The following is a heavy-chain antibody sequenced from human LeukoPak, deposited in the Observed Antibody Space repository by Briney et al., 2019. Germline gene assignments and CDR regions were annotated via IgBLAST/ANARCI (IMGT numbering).Heavy chain of an antibody. V-gene: IGHV3-53*01. CDR3: ARGVKRPPRTYYGMDV. CDR1: GFTVSSNY. D-gene: IGHD1-1*01. CDR2: IYSGGST. Sequence: HPGGSLRLSCAASGFTVSSNYMSWVRQAPGKGLEWVSVIYSGGSTYYADSVKGRFTISRDNSKNTLYLQMNSLRAEDTAVYYCARGVKRPPRTYYGMDVWGQGTTVTVSS. J-gene: IGHJ6*02.